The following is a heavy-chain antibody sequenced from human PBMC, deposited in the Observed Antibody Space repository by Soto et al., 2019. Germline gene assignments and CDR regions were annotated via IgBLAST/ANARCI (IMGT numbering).Heavy chain of an antibody. CDR2: IIPILGIA. J-gene: IGHJ4*02. D-gene: IGHD2-15*01. V-gene: IGHV1-69*02. Sequence: GASVKVSCKASGGTFSSYTISWVRQAPGQGLEWMGRIIPILGIANYAQKFQGRVTITADKSTSTAYMELSSLRSEDTAVYYCASLPVVAATQYYFDYWGQGTLVTVSS. CDR3: ASLPVVAATQYYFDY. CDR1: GGTFSSYT.